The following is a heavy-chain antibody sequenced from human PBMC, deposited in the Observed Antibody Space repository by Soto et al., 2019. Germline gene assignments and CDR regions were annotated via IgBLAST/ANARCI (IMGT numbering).Heavy chain of an antibody. CDR1: GFSFNNHA. CDR2: ISGSGSTT. Sequence: EVQLLESGGGLVQPGGSLRLSCAASGFSFNNHAMTWVRQAPGKGLEWVSGISGSGSTTHYADSVKGRFTISRDNSKDTLYLQMHSLKTEDTAVYYCATPRPGTHGYGYWGQGTLVTVSS. CDR3: ATPRPGTHGYGY. J-gene: IGHJ4*02. D-gene: IGHD5-18*01. V-gene: IGHV3-23*01.